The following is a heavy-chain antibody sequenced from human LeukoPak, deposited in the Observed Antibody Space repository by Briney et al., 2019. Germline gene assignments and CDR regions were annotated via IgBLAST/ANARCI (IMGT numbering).Heavy chain of an antibody. J-gene: IGHJ4*02. D-gene: IGHD3-10*01. CDR1: GGSISSYY. Sequence: SETLSLTCTVSGGSISSYYWSWIRQPPGKELEWIGYIYYSGSTNYNPSLKSRVTISVDTSKNQFSLKLSSVTAADTAVYYCASNYYGSGSLDYWGQGNLVTVSS. CDR3: ASNYYGSGSLDY. V-gene: IGHV4-59*08. CDR2: IYYSGST.